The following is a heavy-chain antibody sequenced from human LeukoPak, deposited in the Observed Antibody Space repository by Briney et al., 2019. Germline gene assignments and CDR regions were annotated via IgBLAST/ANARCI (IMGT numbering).Heavy chain of an antibody. CDR1: GFTFSRYA. V-gene: IGHV3-30-3*02. Sequence: GRSLGLSCAASGFTFSRYAMHWVRQAPGKGLEWVAVISYDGGNKYYADSVKGRFTISRDNSKNTLYLQMNSLRAEDTAVYYCAKKRERYFEREGLDYWGQGTLVTVSS. J-gene: IGHJ4*02. D-gene: IGHD3-9*01. CDR2: ISYDGGNK. CDR3: AKKRERYFEREGLDY.